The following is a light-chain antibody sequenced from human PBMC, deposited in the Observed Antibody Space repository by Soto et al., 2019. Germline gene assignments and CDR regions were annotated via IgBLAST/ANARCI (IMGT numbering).Light chain of an antibody. CDR2: DVS. CDR1: SSDVGGYNY. J-gene: IGLJ2*01. CDR3: SSYTSSSTVI. V-gene: IGLV2-14*01. Sequence: QSVLTQPASVSGSPGQSITISCTGTSSDVGGYNYVSWYQQDPGKAPKLMIYDVSNRPSGVSNRFSGSKSGNTASLTISGLQAEDEAYYYCSSYTSSSTVIFGGGTKVTVL.